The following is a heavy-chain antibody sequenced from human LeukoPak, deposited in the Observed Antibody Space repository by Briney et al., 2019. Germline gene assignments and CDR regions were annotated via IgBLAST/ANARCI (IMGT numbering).Heavy chain of an antibody. V-gene: IGHV3-11*03. J-gene: IGHJ4*02. CDR3: ARNIGSGSPAAVAY. D-gene: IGHD3-10*01. CDR2: ISSSSSYT. CDR1: GFTFSDYY. Sequence: PGGSLRLSCAASGFTFSDYYMSWIHQAPGKGLEWVSYISSSSSYTNYAGSVKGRFTISRDNAKNSLYLQMNSLRAEDTAVYYCARNIGSGSPAAVAYWGQGTLVTVSS.